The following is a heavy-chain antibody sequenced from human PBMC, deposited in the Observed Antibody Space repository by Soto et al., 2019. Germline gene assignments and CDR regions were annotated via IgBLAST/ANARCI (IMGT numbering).Heavy chain of an antibody. J-gene: IGHJ6*02. CDR2: IYYSGTT. CDR3: ARGRPSGYYYGMDV. D-gene: IGHD7-27*01. V-gene: IGHV4-31*03. CDR1: GGSISGGGYS. Sequence: QVQLQESGPGLVKPSQTLSLTCTVSGGSISGGGYSWTWIRQLPGKGLEWIGFIYYSGTTYYNPSLKSRLTISLDTSKTQFSLKLDSVTAADTAVHYCARGRPSGYYYGMDVWGQGTTVTVSS.